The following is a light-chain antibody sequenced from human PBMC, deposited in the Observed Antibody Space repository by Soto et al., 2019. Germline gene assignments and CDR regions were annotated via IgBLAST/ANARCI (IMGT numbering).Light chain of an antibody. CDR2: DAS. V-gene: IGKV1-5*01. CDR3: RQYNSPGT. Sequence: DIQMTQSPSTLSSSVGDRATITCRASQSISSWLAWYQQKPGKAPKLLIYDASSLESGVPSRFSGSGSGTAFILTMGSLQPDGYPTYYCRQYNSPGTFGPGTKVDIK. J-gene: IGKJ3*01. CDR1: QSISSW.